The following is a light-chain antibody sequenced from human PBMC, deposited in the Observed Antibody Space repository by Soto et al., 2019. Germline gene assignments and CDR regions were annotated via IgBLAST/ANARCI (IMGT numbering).Light chain of an antibody. Sequence: IVMTQSPATLSVSPGERATLSCRASLSVFSNLAWYQQKPGQAPRLLIYDASTRATGIPARFSGSGSGTEFTLTISSLQSEDFAVYYCQQYNNWPPVTFGQGTRLEIK. CDR3: QQYNNWPPVT. CDR2: DAS. V-gene: IGKV3-15*01. J-gene: IGKJ5*01. CDR1: LSVFSN.